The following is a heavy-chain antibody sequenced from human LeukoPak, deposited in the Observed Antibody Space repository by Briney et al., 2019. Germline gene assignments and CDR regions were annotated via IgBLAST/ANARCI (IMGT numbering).Heavy chain of an antibody. Sequence: GGSLRLSCAASGFTVSSNFMSWFRQAPGKGLEWVSILYTGGSTHYADSVKGRFTISRDISKNTVYLRMNSLRAEDTAVYYCVRVAPPLAMITIVDYWGQGTLVTVSS. CDR1: GFTVSSNF. J-gene: IGHJ4*02. D-gene: IGHD3-16*01. CDR2: LYTGGST. V-gene: IGHV3-53*01. CDR3: VRVAPPLAMITIVDY.